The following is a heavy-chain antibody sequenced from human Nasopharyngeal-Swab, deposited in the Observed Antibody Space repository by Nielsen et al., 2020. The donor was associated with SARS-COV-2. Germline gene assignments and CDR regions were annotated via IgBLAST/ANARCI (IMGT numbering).Heavy chain of an antibody. Sequence: SETLSLTCAVYGGSFSGYYWSWIRQPPGKGLEWIGEINHSGSTNYNSSLKSRVTISVDTSKNQFSLKLSSVTAADTAVYYCARPQVAATPALGFQHWGQGTLVTVSS. CDR1: GGSFSGYY. V-gene: IGHV4-34*01. J-gene: IGHJ1*01. CDR3: ARPQVAATPALGFQH. D-gene: IGHD2-15*01. CDR2: INHSGST.